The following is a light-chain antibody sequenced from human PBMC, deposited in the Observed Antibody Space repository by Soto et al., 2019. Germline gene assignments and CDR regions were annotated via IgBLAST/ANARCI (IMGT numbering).Light chain of an antibody. Sequence: QSVLTQPPSASGSLGQSVTISCTGTSSDVGGYNYVSWHQQHPGKAPKVMIYEVTERPPGVPDRFSGSKSGNTASLTVSGLRAEDEADYYCSSFAGGGNPVLLGGGTKVTVL. CDR1: SSDVGGYNY. CDR2: EVT. J-gene: IGLJ2*01. CDR3: SSFAGGGNPVL. V-gene: IGLV2-8*01.